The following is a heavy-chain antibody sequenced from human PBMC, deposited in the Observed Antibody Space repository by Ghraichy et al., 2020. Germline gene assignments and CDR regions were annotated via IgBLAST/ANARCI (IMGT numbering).Heavy chain of an antibody. V-gene: IGHV4-34*01. D-gene: IGHD5-18*01. J-gene: IGHJ4*02. CDR1: GGSFSGYY. Sequence: SETLSLTCAVYGGSFSGYYWSWIRQPPGKGLEWIGEINHSGSTNYNPSLKSRVTISVDTSKNQFSLKLSSVTAADTAVYYCATRVDTARAIDYWGQGTLVTVSS. CDR3: ATRVDTARAIDY. CDR2: INHSGST.